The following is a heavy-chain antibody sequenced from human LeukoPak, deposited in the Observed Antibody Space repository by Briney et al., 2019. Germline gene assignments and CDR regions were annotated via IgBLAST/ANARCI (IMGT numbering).Heavy chain of an antibody. J-gene: IGHJ6*03. CDR2: INPNSGGT. CDR3: ARGGNDFWSGYYFGALQAARNYYYYMDV. V-gene: IGHV1-2*02. CDR1: GYTFTGYY. D-gene: IGHD3-3*01. Sequence: ASVKVSCKASGYTFTGYYMHWVRQAPGQGLEWMGWINPNSGGTNYAQKFQGRVTMTRDTSISTAYMELSSLRSVDTAVYYCARGGNDFWSGYYFGALQAARNYYYYMDVWGKGTTVTVSS.